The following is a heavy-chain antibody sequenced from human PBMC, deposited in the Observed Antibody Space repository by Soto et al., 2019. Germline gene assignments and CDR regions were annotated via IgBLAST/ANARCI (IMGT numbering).Heavy chain of an antibody. CDR1: GFTFDDYA. D-gene: IGHD1-26*01. CDR3: AKDGSYGPYYFSYYYMDV. CDR2: ISWNSGSI. Sequence: EVQLVESGGGLVQPGRSLRLSCAASGFTFDDYAIHWVRQAPGKGLEWVSGISWNSGSIGYADSVKGRFTISRDNAKNSLYLQMNSLRAEDTALYYCAKDGSYGPYYFSYYYMDVWGKGTTVTVSS. V-gene: IGHV3-9*01. J-gene: IGHJ6*03.